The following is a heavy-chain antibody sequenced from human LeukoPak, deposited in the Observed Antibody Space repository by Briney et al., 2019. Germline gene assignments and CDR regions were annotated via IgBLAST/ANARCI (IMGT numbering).Heavy chain of an antibody. CDR2: IYYTGST. J-gene: IGHJ4*02. CDR1: GGSISSYY. CDR3: VRQSRGNSVGFDY. D-gene: IGHD4-23*01. Sequence: SETLSLTCSVSGGSISSYYWSWVRQPPGKGLEWIGYIYYTGSTNYNPSLKSRVTISVDTPKNQFSLKLTSVSAADAAIYYCVRQSRGNSVGFDYWGQGTLVTVSS. V-gene: IGHV4-59*08.